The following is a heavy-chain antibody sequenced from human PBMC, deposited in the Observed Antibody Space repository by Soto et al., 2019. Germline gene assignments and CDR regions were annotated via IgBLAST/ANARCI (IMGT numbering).Heavy chain of an antibody. V-gene: IGHV1-18*04. CDR2: ISAYNGNT. D-gene: IGHD6-13*01. CDR1: GYTFTSYL. J-gene: IGHJ5*02. CDR3: ARDRLGAAAGMNWFDP. Sequence: ASVKVSCKASGYTFTSYLIRWVLQAPGQGLEWMGWISAYNGNTNYAQKLQGRVTMTTDTSTSTAYMELRSLRSDDTAVYYCARDRLGAAAGMNWFDPWGQGTLVTVSS.